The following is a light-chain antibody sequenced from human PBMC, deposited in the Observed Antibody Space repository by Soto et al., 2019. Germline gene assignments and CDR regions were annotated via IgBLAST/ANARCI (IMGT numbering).Light chain of an antibody. V-gene: IGKV1D-13*01. CDR3: HQFNNPIT. Sequence: AIRLTQSPSSLSASVGDRVTITCRASQDISTALAWYQQKPGKPPKVLIYGASTLENGVPSRFIGSGSGTDFTLTISSLLPEDFATYYCHQFNNPITFGQGTRLDI. CDR2: GAS. J-gene: IGKJ5*01. CDR1: QDISTA.